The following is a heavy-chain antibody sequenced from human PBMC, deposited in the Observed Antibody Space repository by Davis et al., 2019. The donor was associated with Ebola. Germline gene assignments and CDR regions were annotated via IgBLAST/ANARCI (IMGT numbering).Heavy chain of an antibody. V-gene: IGHV4-39*01. D-gene: IGHD5-12*01. J-gene: IGHJ6*02. CDR2: FSYGDNTH. CDR1: GASISSRSYY. Sequence: MPSETLSLTCTVSGASISSRSYYWGWIRQPPGKGLEWVVSFSYGDNTHYYNPSLRSRVTISVDTSRNQFSLKLSSVTAADTAIYYCARQYSAYDVWSVVDVWGQGTTVTVSS. CDR3: ARQYSAYDVWSVVDV.